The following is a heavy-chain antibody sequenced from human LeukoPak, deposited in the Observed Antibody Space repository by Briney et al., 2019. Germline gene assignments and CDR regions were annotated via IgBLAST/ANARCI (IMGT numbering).Heavy chain of an antibody. Sequence: SDTLSLTCTVSGGSISSSSYYWGWIRQPPGKGLDWIGSSYYSGSTYYNPSLKSRVTISVDTSKNQFSLKLSSVTAADTAVYYCARGSSGWSYYFDYWGQGTLVTVSS. CDR2: SYYSGST. CDR1: GGSISSSSYY. V-gene: IGHV4-39*01. J-gene: IGHJ4*02. CDR3: ARGSSGWSYYFDY. D-gene: IGHD6-19*01.